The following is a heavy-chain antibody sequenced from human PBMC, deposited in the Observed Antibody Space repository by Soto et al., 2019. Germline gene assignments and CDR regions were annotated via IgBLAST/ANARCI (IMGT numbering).Heavy chain of an antibody. CDR2: ISGSGTTI. V-gene: IGHV3-48*03. Sequence: VGSLRLSCAASGFTFSSSEMNRVRQAPGKGLEWVSYISGSGTTIYYAASVKGRFTISRDNAKNSLYLQMNSLRAEDTAVYYCARELAQHYDYWGQGTLVTVSS. CDR3: ARELAQHYDY. J-gene: IGHJ4*02. D-gene: IGHD1-26*01. CDR1: GFTFSSSE.